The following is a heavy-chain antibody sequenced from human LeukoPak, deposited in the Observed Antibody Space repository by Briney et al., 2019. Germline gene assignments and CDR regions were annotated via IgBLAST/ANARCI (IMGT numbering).Heavy chain of an antibody. CDR2: IDPSDSYT. CDR3: AKRSSGSYLPDY. Sequence: GESLKISRKGSGYSFTSYWISWVRPMPGKGLEWMGRIDPSDSYTNYSPSFQGHVTMSADKSISTAYLQWSSLKASDTAMYYCAKRSSGSYLPDYWGQGTLVTVSS. CDR1: GYSFTSYW. V-gene: IGHV5-10-1*01. J-gene: IGHJ4*02. D-gene: IGHD3-10*01.